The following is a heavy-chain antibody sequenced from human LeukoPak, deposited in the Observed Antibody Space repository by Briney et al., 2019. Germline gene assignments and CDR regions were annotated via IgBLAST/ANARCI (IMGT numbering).Heavy chain of an antibody. Sequence: GGSLRLSCAASGFTFSSYAMSWVRQAPGKGLEWVSSISGSGNRTYYADSVKGRFTISRDNSKNTLFLQMNSLRVEDTAVYYCARGRPHGNDYWGQGTLVTVSS. CDR3: ARGRPHGNDY. V-gene: IGHV3-23*01. CDR2: ISGSGNRT. CDR1: GFTFSSYA. D-gene: IGHD4-23*01. J-gene: IGHJ4*02.